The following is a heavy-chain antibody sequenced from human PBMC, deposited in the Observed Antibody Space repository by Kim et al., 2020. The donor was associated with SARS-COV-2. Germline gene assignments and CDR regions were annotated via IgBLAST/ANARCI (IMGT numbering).Heavy chain of an antibody. D-gene: IGHD3-10*01. Sequence: GGSLRLSCAASGFTFSNYAMHWVRQAPGKGLEWVADISYEGGSQFYADSMKGRFTISRDNSKKTLYLHMNSLRAEETAVYYCAKDLYGSGSSATGMDVWGQGTTVTVSS. J-gene: IGHJ6*02. CDR1: GFTFSNYA. CDR3: AKDLYGSGSSATGMDV. CDR2: ISYEGGSQ. V-gene: IGHV3-30*18.